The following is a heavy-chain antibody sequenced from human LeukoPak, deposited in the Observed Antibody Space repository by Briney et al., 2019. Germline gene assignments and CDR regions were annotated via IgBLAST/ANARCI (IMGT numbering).Heavy chain of an antibody. CDR1: GGSISSYY. Sequence: PSETLSLTCAVSGGSISSYYWSWIRQPPGKGLEWIGYIYYSGSTNYNPSLKSRVTISVDTSKNQSSLKLSSVTAADTAVYYCTRRRVRGVFLVGSDWFDPWGQGTLVTVAS. CDR3: TRRRVRGVFLVGSDWFDP. CDR2: IYYSGST. V-gene: IGHV4-59*12. J-gene: IGHJ5*02. D-gene: IGHD3-10*01.